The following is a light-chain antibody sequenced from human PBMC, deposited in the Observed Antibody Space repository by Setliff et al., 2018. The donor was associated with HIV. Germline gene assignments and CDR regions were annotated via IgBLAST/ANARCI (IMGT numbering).Light chain of an antibody. CDR3: CSSAGTYTSFFV. CDR2: DVT. J-gene: IGLJ1*01. CDR1: SSDAGDYNF. V-gene: IGLV2-11*01. Sequence: SPGQSVTIACTGTSSDAGDYNFVSWYQLHPGKAPKLIIYDVTKRPSGVPDRFSGSKSANAASLTISGLQAEDEADYYCCSSAGTYTSFFVFGTGTKVTVL.